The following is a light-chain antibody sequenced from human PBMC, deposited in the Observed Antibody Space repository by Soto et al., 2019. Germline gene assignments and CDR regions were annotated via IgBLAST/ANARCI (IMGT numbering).Light chain of an antibody. V-gene: IGKV3-20*01. Sequence: EIVLTQSPGTLSLSPGERATLSCRASQSVSSSSLAWYQQKPGQAPRLLIYGASSRATDIPDRFSVSGSGTDFTLTISRLEPEDFAVYYCQQHGSSPRTFGQGTKVEI. CDR3: QQHGSSPRT. J-gene: IGKJ1*01. CDR2: GAS. CDR1: QSVSSSS.